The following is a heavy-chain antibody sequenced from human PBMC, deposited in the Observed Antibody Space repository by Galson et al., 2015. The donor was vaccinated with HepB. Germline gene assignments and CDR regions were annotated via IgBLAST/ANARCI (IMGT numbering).Heavy chain of an antibody. Sequence: SLRLSCAASTFIFSTYSMDWVRQAPGKGLEWVSYISSSSTTIYYADSVKGRFTISRDNAKNSLYLQMNSLRVEDTAVYYCARVARRDTYSYGSGRYSYFDYWGQGTLVTVSS. V-gene: IGHV3-48*04. CDR3: ARVARRDTYSYGSGRYSYFDY. D-gene: IGHD3-10*01. CDR2: ISSSSTTI. CDR1: TFIFSTYS. J-gene: IGHJ4*02.